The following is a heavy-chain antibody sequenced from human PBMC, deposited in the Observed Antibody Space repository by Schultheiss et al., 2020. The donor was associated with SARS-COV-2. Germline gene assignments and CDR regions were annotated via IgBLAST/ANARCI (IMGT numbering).Heavy chain of an antibody. CDR2: IKSKTDGGTT. CDR1: GFTFSSYS. CDR3: TTEEQWLATRPYYYYGMDV. V-gene: IGHV3-15*01. D-gene: IGHD6-19*01. Sequence: GESLKISCAASGFTFSSYSMNWVRQAPGKGLEWVGRIKSKTDGGTTDYAAPVKGRFTISRDDSKNTLYLQMNSLKTEDTAVYYCTTEEQWLATRPYYYYGMDVWGQGTTVTVSS. J-gene: IGHJ6*02.